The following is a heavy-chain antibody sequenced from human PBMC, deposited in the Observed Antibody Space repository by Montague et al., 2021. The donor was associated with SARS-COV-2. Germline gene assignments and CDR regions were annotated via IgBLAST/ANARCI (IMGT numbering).Heavy chain of an antibody. CDR2: IYYSGST. CDR3: ARQKMSSVTIFGVVMHDRCLDP. J-gene: IGHJ5*02. D-gene: IGHD3-3*01. Sequence: SETLSLTCTVSGGSISSSSYYWGWIRQPPGKGLEWIGNIYYSGSTYYNPSLKSRVTISVDTSKNQFSLKLSSVTAADTAVYYCARQKMSSVTIFGVVMHDRCLDPWGQGTLVTVSS. V-gene: IGHV4-39*01. CDR1: GGSISSSSYY.